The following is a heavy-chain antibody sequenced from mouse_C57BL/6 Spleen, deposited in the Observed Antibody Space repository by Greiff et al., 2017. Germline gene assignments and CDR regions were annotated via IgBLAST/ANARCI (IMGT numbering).Heavy chain of an antibody. D-gene: IGHD1-1*01. V-gene: IGHV1-54*01. Sequence: QVQLQQSGAELVRPGTSVKVSCKASGYAFTNYLIEWVKQRPGQGLEWIGVINPGSGGTNYNEKFKGKATLTADKSSSTAYMQLSSLTSEDSAVYFCARGNTTVVADYWGQGTTLTVSS. CDR3: ARGNTTVVADY. CDR1: GYAFTNYL. CDR2: INPGSGGT. J-gene: IGHJ2*01.